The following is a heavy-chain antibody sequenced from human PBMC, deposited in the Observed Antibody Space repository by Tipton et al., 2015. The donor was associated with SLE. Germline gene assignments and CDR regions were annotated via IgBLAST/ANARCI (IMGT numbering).Heavy chain of an antibody. V-gene: IGHV3-11*04. CDR2: ISSSGSTI. Sequence: SLRLSCAASGFTFSDYYMSWIRQAPGKGLEWVSYISSSGSTIYYADSVKGRFTISRDNAKNSLYLQMNSLRAEDTAVYYCARDQCTGGVPPSYYYGMDVWGQGTTVTVSS. D-gene: IGHD2-8*02. J-gene: IGHJ6*02. CDR1: GFTFSDYY. CDR3: ARDQCTGGVPPSYYYGMDV.